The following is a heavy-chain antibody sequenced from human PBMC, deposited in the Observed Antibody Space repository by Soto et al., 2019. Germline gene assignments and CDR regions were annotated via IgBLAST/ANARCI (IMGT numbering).Heavy chain of an antibody. V-gene: IGHV4-61*01. CDR3: AREDYYGSGSYYPNAFDP. D-gene: IGHD3-10*01. J-gene: IGHJ5*02. CDR2: IYYSGST. CDR1: GGSVSSGSYY. Sequence: SETLSLTCTVSGGSVSSGSYYWSWIRQPPGKGLEWIGYIYYSGSTNYNPSLKSRVTISVDTSKNQFSLKLSSVTAADTAVYYCAREDYYGSGSYYPNAFDPWGQGTLVTVSS.